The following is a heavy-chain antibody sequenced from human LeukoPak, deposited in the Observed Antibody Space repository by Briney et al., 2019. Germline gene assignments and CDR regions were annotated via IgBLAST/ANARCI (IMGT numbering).Heavy chain of an antibody. V-gene: IGHV3-48*01. CDR1: GFTFSNYG. J-gene: IGHJ4*02. D-gene: IGHD6-6*01. CDR3: ARGGAARPDY. CDR2: ISSSSSSI. Sequence: PGGSLRLSCAASGFTFSNYGMDWVRQAPGKGVEWVSYISSSSSSIDYADSVKGRFTISRDNAKNSVFLQMNSLRVEDTAVYYCARGGAARPDYWGQGTLVTVSS.